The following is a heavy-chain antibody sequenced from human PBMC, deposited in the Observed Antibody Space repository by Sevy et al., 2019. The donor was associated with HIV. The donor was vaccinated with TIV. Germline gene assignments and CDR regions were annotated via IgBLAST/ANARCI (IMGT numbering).Heavy chain of an antibody. CDR1: GGSITSLY. CDR3: AGENAWGRGYS. D-gene: IGHD1-26*01. V-gene: IGHV4-59*08. J-gene: IGHJ4*02. CDR2: IYYNGHI. Sequence: SKTLSLTCTVSGGSITSLYWNWIRQPPGKGLEWIANIYYNGHINYNPSLNLRVTLSLDTSNNQFSLRLSSVTAADTAMYYCAGENAWGRGYSWGQGTLVTVSS.